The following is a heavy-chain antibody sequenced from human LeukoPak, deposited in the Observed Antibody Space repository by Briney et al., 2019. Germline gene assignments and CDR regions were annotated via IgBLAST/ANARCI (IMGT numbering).Heavy chain of an antibody. V-gene: IGHV3-9*01. D-gene: IGHD3-10*01. CDR2: ISWYSGSI. CDR1: GFTFDDYA. J-gene: IGHJ4*02. CDR3: AKDVGDPYGSGSYYYNHNYFDY. Sequence: PGGSLRLSCAASGFTFDDYAMNWVRQAPGKGLEWVSGISWYSGSIGYADSVKGRFTVSRDNAKNSLYLHMNSLRAEDTALYYCAKDVGDPYGSGSYYYNHNYFDYWGQGSLVTVSS.